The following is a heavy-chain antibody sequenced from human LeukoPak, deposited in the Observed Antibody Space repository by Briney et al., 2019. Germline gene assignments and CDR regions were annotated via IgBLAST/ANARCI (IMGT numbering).Heavy chain of an antibody. CDR1: GFTFGDFA. CDR3: AKDRGMATVLDAFDI. J-gene: IGHJ3*02. CDR2: IRSKAYGWTA. V-gene: IGHV3-49*04. Sequence: GGSLRFSCSTSGFTFGDFAMSWVRQAPGKGLEWVGFIRSKAYGWTAEYAASLKGRFTISRDDSKSIAYLQMISLKTEDTAVYYCAKDRGMATVLDAFDIWGQGTMVTVSS. D-gene: IGHD5-24*01.